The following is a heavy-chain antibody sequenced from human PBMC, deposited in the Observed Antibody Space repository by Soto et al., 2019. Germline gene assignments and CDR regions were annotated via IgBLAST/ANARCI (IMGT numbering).Heavy chain of an antibody. CDR1: GFTFSSYS. CDR3: ARAGIVVVPAAMSYYYYYMDV. D-gene: IGHD2-2*01. V-gene: IGHV3-21*01. J-gene: IGHJ6*03. Sequence: EVQLVESGGGLVKPGGSLRLSCAASGFTFSSYSMNWVRQAPGKGLEWVSSISSSSSYIYYADSVKGRFTISRDNANNSLYRQMNILRAEDTAVYYCARAGIVVVPAAMSYYYYYMDVWGKGTTVTVSS. CDR2: ISSSSSYI.